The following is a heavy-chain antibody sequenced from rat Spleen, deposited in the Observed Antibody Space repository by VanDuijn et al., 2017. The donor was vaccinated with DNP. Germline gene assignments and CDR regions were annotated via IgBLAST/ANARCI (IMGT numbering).Heavy chain of an antibody. CDR3: TTDFERGY. Sequence: EVQLVESGGGLVRPGRSLKLSCAASGFAFSDYYMAWVRQAPAKGLEWVASISHNGGYTYYRDSVKGRFTISRDYAKTSLYLQMDSLRSEDTATYYCTTDFERGYWGQGVMVTVSS. J-gene: IGHJ2*01. V-gene: IGHV5-20*01. D-gene: IGHD1-11*01. CDR2: ISHNGGYT. CDR1: GFAFSDYY.